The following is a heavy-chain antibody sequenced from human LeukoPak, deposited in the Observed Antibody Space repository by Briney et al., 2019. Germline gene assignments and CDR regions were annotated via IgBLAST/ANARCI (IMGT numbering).Heavy chain of an antibody. CDR2: ISYDGSNK. J-gene: IGHJ4*02. Sequence: PGRSLRLSCAASGFTFSSYGMHWVRQAPGKGLEWVAVISYDGSNKYYADSVKGRFTISRDNSKNTLYLQMNSLRAEDTAVYYCARGHSSSWDHWGQGTLVTVSS. D-gene: IGHD6-13*01. CDR1: GFTFSSYG. CDR3: ARGHSSSWDH. V-gene: IGHV3-30*03.